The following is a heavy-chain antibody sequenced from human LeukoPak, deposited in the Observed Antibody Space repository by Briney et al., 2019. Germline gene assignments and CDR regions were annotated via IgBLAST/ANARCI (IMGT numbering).Heavy chain of an antibody. CDR3: AREVYGDNYFDY. CDR2: IPSNGEGT. Sequence: GGSLRLSCVVSGFSFSTHAMHWVRQAPGKGLEYVAAIPSNGEGTYYANSVEGRFTISRDNSKNTLYLQLGSLRAEDTAVYYCAREVYGDNYFDYWGRGTLVTVAS. J-gene: IGHJ4*02. D-gene: IGHD4-17*01. V-gene: IGHV3-64*01. CDR1: GFSFSTHA.